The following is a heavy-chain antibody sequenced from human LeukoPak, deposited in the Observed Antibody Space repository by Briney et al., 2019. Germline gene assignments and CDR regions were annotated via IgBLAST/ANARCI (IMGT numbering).Heavy chain of an antibody. CDR3: ARLRVYGSGSPAPPDY. CDR1: GYSFSNYW. V-gene: IGHV5-51*01. J-gene: IGHJ4*02. Sequence: GESLKISCKGSGYSFSNYWIGWVRQMPGKGLEWMGIIWPGDSDTRYSPSFQGQVTISVDKSISTAYLQWSSLKASDTAMYYCARLRVYGSGSPAPPDYWGQGTLVTVSS. D-gene: IGHD3-10*01. CDR2: IWPGDSDT.